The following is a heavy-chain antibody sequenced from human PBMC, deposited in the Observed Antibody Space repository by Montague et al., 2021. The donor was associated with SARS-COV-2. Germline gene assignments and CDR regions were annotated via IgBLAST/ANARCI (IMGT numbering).Heavy chain of an antibody. D-gene: IGHD6-13*01. CDR3: ARSGYGGGTTWFYFDS. V-gene: IGHV6-1*01. Sequence: CPSSGDSVSSNTATWNWIRQSPSRGLEWLGRTYYRSKWYHDYAIXLKSRITINPDTSKNQFSLQLSSVAPEDTAVFYCARSGYGGGTTWFYFDSWGPGTLITVSS. J-gene: IGHJ4*02. CDR1: GDSVSSNTAT. CDR2: TYYRSKWYH.